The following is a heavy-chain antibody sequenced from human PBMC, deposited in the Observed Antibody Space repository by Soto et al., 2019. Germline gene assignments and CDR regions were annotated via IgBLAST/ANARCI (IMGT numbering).Heavy chain of an antibody. CDR1: GFTFSSYA. CDR2: ISGSGGST. V-gene: IGHV3-23*01. CDR3: AKDSKDLRGRWYCGGDCYPYYYGMDV. D-gene: IGHD2-21*02. J-gene: IGHJ6*02. Sequence: GGSLRLSCAASGFTFSSYAMSWVRQAPGKGLEWVSAISGSGGSTYYADSVKGRFTISRDNSKNTLYLQMNSLRAEDTAVYYCAKDSKDLRGRWYCGGDCYPYYYGMDVWGQGTTVTVSS.